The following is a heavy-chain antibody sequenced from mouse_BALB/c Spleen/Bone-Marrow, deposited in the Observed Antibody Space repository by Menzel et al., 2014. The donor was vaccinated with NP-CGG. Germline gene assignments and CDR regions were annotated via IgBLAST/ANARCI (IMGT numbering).Heavy chain of an antibody. CDR3: ARDYLYYFDY. J-gene: IGHJ2*01. CDR1: GFTFTDHY. Sequence: DAKLVESGGGLVQPGGFLRLSCATSGFTFTDHYMSWVRQPPGKALEWLGFIRNKANGYTTEYSASVKGRFTISRDNSQSIVYLQMNTLRAEDSATYYCARDYLYYFDYWGQGTTLTVSS. D-gene: IGHD2-1*01. V-gene: IGHV7-3*02. CDR2: IRNKANGYTT.